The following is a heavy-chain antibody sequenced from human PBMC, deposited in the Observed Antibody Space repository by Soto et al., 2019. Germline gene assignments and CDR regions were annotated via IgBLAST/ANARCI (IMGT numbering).Heavy chain of an antibody. V-gene: IGHV3-33*08. Sequence: QVQLVESGGGVVQPGRSLRLSCAASGFTFSAYGMHWVRQAPGKGLEWVAVVWFDGSYKFYGESVKGRFTISRDNSKSTLYLQIESLRAEDTAVYYSARYSASSYYFDYWGQGTLVAVSS. CDR1: GFTFSAYG. CDR3: ARYSASSYYFDY. J-gene: IGHJ4*02. CDR2: VWFDGSYK. D-gene: IGHD6-13*01.